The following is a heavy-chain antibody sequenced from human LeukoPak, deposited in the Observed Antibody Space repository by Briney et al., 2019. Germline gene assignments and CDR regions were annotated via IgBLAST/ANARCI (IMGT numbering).Heavy chain of an antibody. D-gene: IGHD5-24*01. CDR3: ARGLLDGYTHPAAFDI. CDR2: IYYCGNT. CDR1: GGSISSYY. J-gene: IGHJ3*02. V-gene: IGHV4-59*01. Sequence: PSETLSLTCSVSGGSISSYYWSWLRQPPGKGLECIGYIYYCGNTNYNPSLKSRVTISVGTSKNQFSLKLSSVTAADTAVYYCARGLLDGYTHPAAFDIWGQGTMVTVSS.